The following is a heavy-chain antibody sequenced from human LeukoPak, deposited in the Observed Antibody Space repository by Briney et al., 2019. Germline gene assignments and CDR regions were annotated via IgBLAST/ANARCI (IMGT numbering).Heavy chain of an antibody. V-gene: IGHV3-48*03. CDR2: ISSSGSTI. D-gene: IGHD3-3*01. CDR1: GFTFSSYE. Sequence: GGSLRLSCAASGFTFSSYEMNWVRQAPGKGLEWVSYISSSGSTIYYADSVKGRFTISRDNAKNSLYLQMNSLRAEDTAVYYRAREMYYDFWSGSDQGYMDVWGKGTTVTVSS. J-gene: IGHJ6*03. CDR3: AREMYYDFWSGSDQGYMDV.